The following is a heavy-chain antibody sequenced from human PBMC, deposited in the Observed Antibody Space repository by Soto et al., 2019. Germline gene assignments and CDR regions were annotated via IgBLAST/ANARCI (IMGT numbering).Heavy chain of an antibody. CDR2: IYYTGST. D-gene: IGHD3-3*01. CDR1: GVSISNYY. Sequence: QVQLQESGPGLVKPSETLSLTCTVSGVSISNYYWSWIRQPPGNGLEWIGYIYYTGSTNYNPSLKSRVTISVDTAKNQFSLKLSSVTAADTAVYYCARGGAILVDYYGMDVGGQGTTVTVSS. J-gene: IGHJ6*02. CDR3: ARGGAILVDYYGMDV. V-gene: IGHV4-59*01.